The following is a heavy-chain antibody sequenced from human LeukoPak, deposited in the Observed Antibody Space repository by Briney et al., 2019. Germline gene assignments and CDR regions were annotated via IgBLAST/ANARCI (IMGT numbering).Heavy chain of an antibody. CDR2: ISSDGNTT. V-gene: IGHV3-74*01. CDR3: AKEPNYGGPWYFDY. J-gene: IGHJ4*02. CDR1: GFTISTYW. Sequence: GGSLRLSCAASGFTISTYWMHWVRQAPGKGLVWVARISSDGNTTRYADSVKGRFTISRDNSKNTLYLQMNSLRAEDTAVYYCAKEPNYGGPWYFDYWGQGTLVTVSS. D-gene: IGHD4-17*01.